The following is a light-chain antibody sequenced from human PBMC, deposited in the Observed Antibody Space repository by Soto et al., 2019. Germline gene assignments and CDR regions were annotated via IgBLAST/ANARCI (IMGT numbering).Light chain of an antibody. Sequence: QSVLTQPASVSGSPGQSITISCTGTSSDVAGYKYVSWYKKHPGNEHKLMTYDVSNRPSGVSNSFSGSKHGNTASMTISGFQAEDEADYYCSSYTSSSTLFGTGTKVTGL. CDR2: DVS. CDR3: SSYTSSSTL. J-gene: IGLJ1*01. CDR1: SSDVAGYKY. V-gene: IGLV2-14*01.